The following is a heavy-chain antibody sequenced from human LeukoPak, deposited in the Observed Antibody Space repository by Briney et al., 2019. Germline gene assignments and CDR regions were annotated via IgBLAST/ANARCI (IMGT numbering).Heavy chain of an antibody. CDR3: ATIRNCGGDCYYFDY. V-gene: IGHV3-23*03. CDR1: GFIFRNYA. J-gene: IGHJ4*02. CDR2: TYTGGNS. D-gene: IGHD2-21*02. Sequence: GGSLRLSCVASGFIFRNYAMSWVRQAPGKGLEWVSVTYTGGNSYYAGSVKGRFTISRDNSKNTLYLQMNSLRAEDTAVYYCATIRNCGGDCYYFDYWGQGTLVTVSS.